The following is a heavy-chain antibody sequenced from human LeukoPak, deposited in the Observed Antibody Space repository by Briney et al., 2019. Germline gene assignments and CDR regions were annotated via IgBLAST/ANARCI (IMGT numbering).Heavy chain of an antibody. V-gene: IGHV3-23*01. CDR3: AKWGDYDVLTGY. CDR2: ISGRSNNT. J-gene: IGHJ4*02. Sequence: GGSLRLSCAASGFIFSNYAMYWVRQAPGKGLEWVSAISGRSNNTYYADSVKGRFTIPRDSSKNTLYQQMNSLRADDTAVYYCAKWGDYDVLTGYWGQGTLVTVSS. CDR1: GFIFSNYA. D-gene: IGHD3-9*01.